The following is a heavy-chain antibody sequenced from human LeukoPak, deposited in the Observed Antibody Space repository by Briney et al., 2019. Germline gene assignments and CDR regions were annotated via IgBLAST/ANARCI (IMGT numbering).Heavy chain of an antibody. Sequence: TGGSLRLSCADSGFTFDDYGMSCVRQAPGRGREGVSGINWNGGSTGYADSVKGRFTLSRDNAKNSLDLQMNSLRAEDTALYYCAREGAEYDILTGYYRYYYYMDVWGKGTTVTVSS. J-gene: IGHJ6*03. CDR1: GFTFDDYG. CDR3: AREGAEYDILTGYYRYYYYMDV. CDR2: INWNGGST. V-gene: IGHV3-20*04. D-gene: IGHD3-9*01.